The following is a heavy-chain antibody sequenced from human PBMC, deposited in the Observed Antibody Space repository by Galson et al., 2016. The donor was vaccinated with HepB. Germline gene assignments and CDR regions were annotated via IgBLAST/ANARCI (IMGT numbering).Heavy chain of an antibody. J-gene: IGHJ4*02. CDR2: ISARGDTT. CDR3: VSTGGVWNQFDY. Sequence: SLRLSCAASGITFSNYAVSWVRQAPGKGLEWVSSISARGDTTNYADSVKGRFTISIDNSKNTLYLQMNSLRAEDTATYYCVSTGGVWNQFDYWGQGTLVTVSS. D-gene: IGHD1-14*01. CDR1: GITFSNYA. V-gene: IGHV3-23*01.